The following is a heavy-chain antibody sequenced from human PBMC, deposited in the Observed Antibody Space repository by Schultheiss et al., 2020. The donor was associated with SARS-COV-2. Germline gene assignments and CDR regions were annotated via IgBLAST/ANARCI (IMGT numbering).Heavy chain of an antibody. CDR1: GGSISSYY. V-gene: IGHV4-39*07. J-gene: IGHJ4*02. CDR3: ARSGSGYPSFDY. D-gene: IGHD3-22*01. CDR2: IYYSGST. Sequence: SETLSLTCTVSGGSISSYYWGWIRQPPGKGLEWIGSIYYSGSTYYNPSLKSRVTISVDTSKNQFSLKLSSVTAADTAVYYCARSGSGYPSFDYWGQGTLVTVSS.